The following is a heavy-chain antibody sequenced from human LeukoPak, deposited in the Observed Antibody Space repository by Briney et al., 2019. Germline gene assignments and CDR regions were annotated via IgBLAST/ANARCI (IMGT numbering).Heavy chain of an antibody. J-gene: IGHJ4*02. D-gene: IGHD3-10*01. CDR2: ISRSNIYK. CDR3: AKGMWFGEH. CDR1: GFTFSSYA. Sequence: GGSLRLSCAASGFTFSSYAMSWVRQAPGKGLEWVSSISRSNIYKYYADSVKGRFTISRDNAKNSLYLQMNSLRAEDTAVYYCAKGMWFGEHWGQGTLVTVSS. V-gene: IGHV3-21*04.